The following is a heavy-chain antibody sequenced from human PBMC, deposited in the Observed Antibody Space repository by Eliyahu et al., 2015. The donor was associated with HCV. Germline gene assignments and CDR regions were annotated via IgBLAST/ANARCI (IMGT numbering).Heavy chain of an antibody. V-gene: IGHV1-2*02. CDR2: INPNSGGT. CDR3: ARTHTGKNYDSSGYYYVY. CDR1: GYTFTGYY. J-gene: IGHJ4*02. Sequence: QVQLVQSGAEVKKPGASVKVSCKASGYTFTGYYMHWVRQAPGQGLEWMGWINPNSGGTNYAQKFQGRVTMTRDTSISTAYMELSRLRSDDTAVYYCARTHTGKNYDSSGYYYVYWGQGTLVTVSS. D-gene: IGHD3-22*01.